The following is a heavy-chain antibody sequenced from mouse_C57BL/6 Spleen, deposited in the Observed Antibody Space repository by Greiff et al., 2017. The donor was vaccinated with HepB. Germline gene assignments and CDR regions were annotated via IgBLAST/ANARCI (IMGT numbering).Heavy chain of an antibody. V-gene: IGHV2-6-1*01. J-gene: IGHJ4*01. CDR2: IWSDGST. D-gene: IGHD1-2*01. Sequence: VKLMESGPGLVAPSQSLSITCTVSGFSLTSYGVHWVRQPPGKGLEWLVVIWSDGSTTYNSALKSRLSISKDNSKSQVFLKMNSLQTDDTAMYYCARQPPFILYAMDYWGQGTSVTVSS. CDR1: GFSLTSYG. CDR3: ARQPPFILYAMDY.